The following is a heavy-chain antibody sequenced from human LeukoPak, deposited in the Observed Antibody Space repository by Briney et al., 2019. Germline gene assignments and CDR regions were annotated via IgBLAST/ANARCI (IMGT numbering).Heavy chain of an antibody. CDR1: GYTFTSDG. CDR3: ARVAVNTTIYYYYYMDV. CDR2: ISAYNGNT. J-gene: IGHJ6*03. Sequence: ASVKVSCKASGYTFTSDGISWVRQAPGQGLEWMGWISAYNGNTNYAQKLQGRVTMTTDTSTSTAYMELRSLRSDDTAVYYCARVAVNTTIYYYYYMDVWGKGTTVTVSS. D-gene: IGHD3-22*01. V-gene: IGHV1-18*01.